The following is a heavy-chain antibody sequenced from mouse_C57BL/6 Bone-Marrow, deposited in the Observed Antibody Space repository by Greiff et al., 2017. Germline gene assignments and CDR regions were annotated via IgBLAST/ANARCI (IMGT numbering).Heavy chain of an antibody. J-gene: IGHJ4*01. D-gene: IGHD1-1*01. Sequence: VQLQQSGAELVRPGASVTLSCKASGYTFTDYEMHWVKQTPVHGLEWIGALDPETGGTAYTQMFKGQAILTEAKSSSTAYLELRSLTEDDSAVYYCTRDGKDAMDYGGQGTAVTVSS. CDR3: TRDGKDAMDY. CDR2: LDPETGGT. V-gene: IGHV1-15*01. CDR1: GYTFTDYE.